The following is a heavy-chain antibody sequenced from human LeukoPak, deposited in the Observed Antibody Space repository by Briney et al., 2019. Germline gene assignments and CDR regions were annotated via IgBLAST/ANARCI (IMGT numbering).Heavy chain of an antibody. Sequence: SETLSLTCTVSGGSISSYYWSWIRQPAGKGLEWIGRFYTSGSTKYNPSLKSRVTMSEDTSKNQFSLKLSSVTAADTAVYYCARVGMGTTGGRLFDFWGQGTLVTVSS. CDR3: ARVGMGTTGGRLFDF. V-gene: IGHV4-4*07. CDR2: FYTSGST. D-gene: IGHD1-1*01. CDR1: GGSISSYY. J-gene: IGHJ4*02.